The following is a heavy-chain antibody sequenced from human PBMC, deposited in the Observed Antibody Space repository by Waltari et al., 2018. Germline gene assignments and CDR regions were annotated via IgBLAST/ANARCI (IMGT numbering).Heavy chain of an antibody. CDR2: TVPILRLT. D-gene: IGHD6-13*01. CDR1: GDTFNKYA. J-gene: IGHJ3*01. V-gene: IGHV1-69*04. CDR3: ALSPQQLLAFDF. Sequence: QVQVVQSGTEVKKPGSSVRVSCKVSGDTFNKYAISWVRQAPGQGLEWMGKTVPILRLTNCSQKFRDRVTLTATTSTTTAFMDLTDLTSEDTAVYYCALSPQQLLAFDFWGQGTMVTVSS.